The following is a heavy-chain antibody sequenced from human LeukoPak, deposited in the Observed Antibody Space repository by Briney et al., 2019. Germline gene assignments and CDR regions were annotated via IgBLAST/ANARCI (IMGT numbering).Heavy chain of an antibody. CDR3: ARGVTLYYCFDL. V-gene: IGHV4-34*01. CDR2: MHYTGAT. Sequence: SETLSLTCAVWGGSLRGYYGSGFRQPTGKGLEGFGEMHYTGATKDGPALRSRVPISAGTYKIQFSLKVNSVTAADTAVYYCARGVTLYYCFDLWGRGTMVTVSS. CDR1: GGSLRGYY. J-gene: IGHJ2*01. D-gene: IGHD1-26*01.